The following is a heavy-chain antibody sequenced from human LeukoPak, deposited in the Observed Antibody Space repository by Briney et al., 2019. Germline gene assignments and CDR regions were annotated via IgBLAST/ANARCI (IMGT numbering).Heavy chain of an antibody. D-gene: IGHD3-10*01. CDR1: GFSFSSYG. J-gene: IGHJ4*02. CDR3: AKVGYYGSGSYYYFDY. Sequence: GGSLRLSCEASGFSFSSYGLHWVRQAPGKGLEWVAFIRYDGTNKYYADSVKGRFTISRDKSKNTLSLQMNNLRVDDTAVYYCAKVGYYGSGSYYYFDYWGQGTLVTVSS. CDR2: IRYDGTNK. V-gene: IGHV3-30*02.